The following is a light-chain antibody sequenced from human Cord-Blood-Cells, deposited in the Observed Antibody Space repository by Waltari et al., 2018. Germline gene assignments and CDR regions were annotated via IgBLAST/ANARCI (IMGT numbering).Light chain of an antibody. J-gene: IGKJ1*01. V-gene: IGKV1-5*03. CDR1: QSISSW. CDR2: KAS. CDR3: QQYNSYSWT. Sequence: DIQMTQSPSTLSASVGASVTITCRASQSISSWLAWYQQKPGQAPKLLIYKASSLESGVPTRFSGSGSGTEFTLTISSLQPDDFATYYCQQYNSYSWTFGQGTKVEIK.